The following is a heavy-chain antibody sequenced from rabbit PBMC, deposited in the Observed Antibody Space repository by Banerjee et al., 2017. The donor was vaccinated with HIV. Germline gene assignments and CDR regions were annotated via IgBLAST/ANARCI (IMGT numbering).Heavy chain of an antibody. CDR2: IYAGSGART. J-gene: IGHJ4*01. CDR1: GFSFSNSYY. D-gene: IGHD6-1*01. Sequence: QSLEESGGDLVKPGASLTLTCTASGFSFSNSYYMCWVRQAPGKGLEWIGCIYAGSGARTDYASWAKGRFTISKTSSTTVTLQMTSLTAADTATYFCARSVYTYAYAPVYFDLWGPGTLVTVS. CDR3: ARSVYTYAYAPVYFDL. V-gene: IGHV1S40*01.